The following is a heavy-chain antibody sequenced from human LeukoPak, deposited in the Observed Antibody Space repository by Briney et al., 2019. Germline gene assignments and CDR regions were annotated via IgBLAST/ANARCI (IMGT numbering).Heavy chain of an antibody. CDR1: GFTFSDYY. D-gene: IGHD2-21*01. CDR3: ARDRLAGLVAFDI. Sequence: GGSLRLSCAASGFTFSDYYMSWIRQAPGKGLEWVSYISSSGSTIYYADSVKGRFTISRGNAKNSLYLQMNSLRAEDTAVYYCARDRLAGLVAFDIWGQGTMVTVSS. V-gene: IGHV3-11*01. J-gene: IGHJ3*02. CDR2: ISSSGSTI.